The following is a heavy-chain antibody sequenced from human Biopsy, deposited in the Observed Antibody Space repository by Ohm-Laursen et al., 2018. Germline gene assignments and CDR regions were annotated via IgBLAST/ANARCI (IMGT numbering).Heavy chain of an antibody. CDR2: IVAGSGHT. CDR1: GFTFSSSA. V-gene: IGHV1-58*01. Sequence: GDSVKVSCKASGFTFSSSAVQWVRQARGQRLEWIGWIVAGSGHTNYAQKFQERVTITRDMSTSTAYMELTSLRSEDTAVYYCAATSTLYYYYYAMDVWDQGTTITVSS. CDR3: AATSTLYYYYYAMDV. J-gene: IGHJ6*02.